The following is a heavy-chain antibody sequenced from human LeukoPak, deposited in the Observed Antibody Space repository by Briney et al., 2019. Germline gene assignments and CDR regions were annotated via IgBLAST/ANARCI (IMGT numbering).Heavy chain of an antibody. J-gene: IGHJ4*02. V-gene: IGHV3-48*03. CDR2: ISSSGSII. CDR1: GVTFSSYE. Sequence: GGSLRLSCAASGVTFSSYEMNWVRQAPGKGLEWVSYISSSGSIIYYADSVKGRFTISRDNAKNSLYLQMNSLRAEDTAVYYCTRVGYSSSFYFDYWGQGTLVTVSS. D-gene: IGHD6-19*01. CDR3: TRVGYSSSFYFDY.